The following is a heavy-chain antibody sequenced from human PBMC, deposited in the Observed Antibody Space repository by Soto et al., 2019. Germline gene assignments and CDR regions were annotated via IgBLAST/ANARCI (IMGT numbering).Heavy chain of an antibody. J-gene: IGHJ3*02. D-gene: IGHD3-3*02. CDR2: IYWSGDE. Sequence: QGTLKESGPTLVKPTQTLTLTCSFSGFSLSTSGVGVGWIRQSPGKAPEWLALIYWSGDEHYRPSLKSRLSIIKDTSKNHVVLIMSDMDPVDTATYYCARVLATLPVFAFDIWGQGTMVTVSS. V-gene: IGHV2-5*01. CDR1: GFSLSTSGVG. CDR3: ARVLATLPVFAFDI.